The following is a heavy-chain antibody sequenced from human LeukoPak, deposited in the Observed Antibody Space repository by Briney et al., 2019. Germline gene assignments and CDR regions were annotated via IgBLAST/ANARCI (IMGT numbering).Heavy chain of an antibody. Sequence: GGSLRLSCAASGFTFSSYTMNWVRQAPGKGLEWLSYISSSGSTIYYADSLKGRFTISRDNAQNSLYLQMNSLRDEDTAVYYCVRGGNLFDSWGQGTLVTVSS. CDR1: GFTFSSYT. V-gene: IGHV3-48*02. CDR3: VRGGNLFDS. J-gene: IGHJ4*02. CDR2: ISSSGSTI. D-gene: IGHD3-10*01.